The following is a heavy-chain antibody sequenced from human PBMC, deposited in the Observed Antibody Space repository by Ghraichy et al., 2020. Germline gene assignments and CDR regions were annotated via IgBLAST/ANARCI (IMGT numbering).Heavy chain of an antibody. D-gene: IGHD2-2*01. V-gene: IGHV1-18*01. J-gene: IGHJ4*02. Sequence: ASVKVSCKASGYTFTSYGIVWVRQAPGQGLEWLGWISAYNGETNYAQKIQGRVTMTRDTSTSTAYMELRSLRSDDTAVYYCARGTVIFDYWGQGTLVTVSS. CDR2: ISAYNGET. CDR3: ARGTVIFDY. CDR1: GYTFTSYG.